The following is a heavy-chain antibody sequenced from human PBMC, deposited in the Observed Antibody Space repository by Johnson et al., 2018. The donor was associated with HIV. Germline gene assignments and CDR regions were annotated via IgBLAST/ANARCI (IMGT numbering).Heavy chain of an antibody. CDR1: GFTFCDYY. V-gene: IGHV3-11*04. CDR3: ARDSGGMYSSGWYGLGAFDI. Sequence: QVQLVESGGGLVKPGGSLRLSCAASGFTFCDYYMSWIRQAPGKGLEWVSSICSSGSTIYYADSVKGRFTISRDNAKNSLYRQMNSLRAEDTAVYYCARDSGGMYSSGWYGLGAFDIWGQGTMVTVSS. J-gene: IGHJ3*02. D-gene: IGHD6-19*01. CDR2: ICSSGSTI.